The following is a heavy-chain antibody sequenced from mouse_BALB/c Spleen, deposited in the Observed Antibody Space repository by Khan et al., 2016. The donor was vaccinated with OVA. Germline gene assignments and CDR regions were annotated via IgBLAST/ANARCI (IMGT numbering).Heavy chain of an antibody. J-gene: IGHJ3*01. CDR1: GYTFTTYW. CDR3: TSRGLFGVFVY. CDR2: INPSTGYT. V-gene: IGHV1-7*01. D-gene: IGHD1-1*02. Sequence: VKLQESGAELANPGASVKMSCKASGYTFTTYWMHWVKQRPGQGLEWIGYINPSTGYTEYNQKFKVKAKLTTDKSSSTAYLQLSSLTSEDSADYYSTSRGLFGVFVYWGQGTLVTVSA.